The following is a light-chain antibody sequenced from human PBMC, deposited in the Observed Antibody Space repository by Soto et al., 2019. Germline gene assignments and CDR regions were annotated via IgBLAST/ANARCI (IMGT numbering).Light chain of an antibody. Sequence: EIVMTQSPATLSVSPGEGVTLSCRASQSVSSSLAWYQQKPGQSPRPLIYGASTRATGIPARFSGSGSGTDFTLTISGLQSEDFAIYYCQHYANWPRTFGLGTKV. CDR3: QHYANWPRT. J-gene: IGKJ1*01. V-gene: IGKV3-15*01. CDR1: QSVSSS. CDR2: GAS.